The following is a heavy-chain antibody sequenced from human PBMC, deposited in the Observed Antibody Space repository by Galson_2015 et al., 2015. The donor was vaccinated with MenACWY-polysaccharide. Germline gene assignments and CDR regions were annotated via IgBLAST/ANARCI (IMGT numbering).Heavy chain of an antibody. Sequence: SLRLSCAASGFTFTSYAMSWVRQAPGKGLEWVSAIRSSGTNTYYADSVKGRFTISRDNSKNPLYLQMNSLRAEDTAVYYCAKDSTDFLSVAGRCDHGGQGTRVTVSS. D-gene: IGHD3-3*01. CDR3: AKDSTDFLSVAGRCDH. CDR1: GFTFTSYA. J-gene: IGHJ5*02. CDR2: IRSSGTNT. V-gene: IGHV3-23*01.